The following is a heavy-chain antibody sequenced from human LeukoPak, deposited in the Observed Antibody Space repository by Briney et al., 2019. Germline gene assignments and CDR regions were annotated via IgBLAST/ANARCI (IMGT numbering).Heavy chain of an antibody. CDR1: GFTFSTYW. CDR2: INSDGSRT. CDR3: ARDILGATNFFDP. Sequence: GGSLRLSCAASGFTFSTYWMHWVRQAPGKGLVWVSHINSDGSRTTYADSVKGRFTISRDNAKNTLYLQMNSLGAEDTAVYYCARDILGATNFFDPWGQGTLVTVSS. D-gene: IGHD1-26*01. V-gene: IGHV3-74*01. J-gene: IGHJ5*02.